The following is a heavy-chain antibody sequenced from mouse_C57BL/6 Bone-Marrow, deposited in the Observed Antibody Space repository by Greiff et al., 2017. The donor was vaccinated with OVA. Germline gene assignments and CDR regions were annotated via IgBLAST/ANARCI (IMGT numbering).Heavy chain of an antibody. D-gene: IGHD2-5*01. Sequence: VQLQESGAELVRPGASVTLSCKASGYTFTDYELHWVKQTPVPGLEWIGAIDPETGGTAYNQKFTGKAILTAAKTSSTSYMELRSLTSQDAAVYYCTRGDSNYYAMDYWGQGTSVTGSS. J-gene: IGHJ4*01. CDR1: GYTFTDYE. CDR2: IDPETGGT. V-gene: IGHV1-15*01. CDR3: TRGDSNYYAMDY.